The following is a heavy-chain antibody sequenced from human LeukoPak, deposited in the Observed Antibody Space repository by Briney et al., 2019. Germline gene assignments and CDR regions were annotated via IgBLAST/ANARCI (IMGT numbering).Heavy chain of an antibody. V-gene: IGHV4-59*01. J-gene: IGHJ3*02. CDR2: IYYSGIT. Sequence: PSETLSLTCTVSGGSISSYYWTWIRQPPGKGLEWIGYIYYSGITNYNPSLKSRVTISVDTSKNQFSLNLSSVTAADTAVYYCARAEKRPLDAFDIWGQGTMVTVS. CDR3: ARAEKRPLDAFDI. CDR1: GGSISSYY.